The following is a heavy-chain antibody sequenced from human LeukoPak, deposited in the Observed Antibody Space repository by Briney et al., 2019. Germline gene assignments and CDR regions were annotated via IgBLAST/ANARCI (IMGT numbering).Heavy chain of an antibody. D-gene: IGHD3-10*01. CDR1: GGTFSSYA. CDR2: IIPIFGTA. Sequence: ASVMVSCKASGGTFSSYAISWVRQAPGQGLEWMGGIIPIFGTANYAQKFQGRVTITADESTSTAYMELSSLRSEDTAVYYCAREYYYGSGSYPDLTVDYWGQGTLVTVSS. CDR3: AREYYYGSGSYPDLTVDY. V-gene: IGHV1-69*13. J-gene: IGHJ4*02.